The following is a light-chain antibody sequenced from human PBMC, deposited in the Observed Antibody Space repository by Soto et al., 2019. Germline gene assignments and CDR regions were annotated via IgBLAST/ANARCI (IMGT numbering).Light chain of an antibody. CDR1: SSDVGGYNY. V-gene: IGLV2-14*01. J-gene: IGLJ2*01. Sequence: QSALTQPASVSGSPGQSITISCTGTSSDVGGYNYVSWYQQYPGKAPKLMIYDVSNRPSGVSYRFSGSKSGNTASLTISGLLAEHEADYYCNSYTSTSTPLYDVFGSGTQLTVL. CDR2: DVS. CDR3: NSYTSTSTPLYDV.